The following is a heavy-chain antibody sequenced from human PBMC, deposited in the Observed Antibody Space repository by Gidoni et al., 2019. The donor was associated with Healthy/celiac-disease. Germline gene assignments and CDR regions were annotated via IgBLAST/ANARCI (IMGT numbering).Heavy chain of an antibody. J-gene: IGHJ6*02. CDR3: ARRGSGFSMDV. V-gene: IGHV3-66*01. CDR2: IYSGGST. CDR1: GFTVSSNY. D-gene: IGHD3-10*01. Sequence: EVQLVESGGGLVQPGGSLRLSCAASGFTVSSNYMSWVRQAPGNGLEWVSVIYSGGSTYYADSVKGRFTISRDNSKNTRYLQMNSLRAEDTAVYYCARRGSGFSMDVWGQGTTVTVSS.